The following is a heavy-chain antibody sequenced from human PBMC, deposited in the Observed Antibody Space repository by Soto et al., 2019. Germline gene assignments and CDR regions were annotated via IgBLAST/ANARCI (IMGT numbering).Heavy chain of an antibody. CDR2: IYYSGST. V-gene: IGHV4-39*01. J-gene: IGHJ6*02. D-gene: IGHD4-17*01. CDR3: ARRGTVITTNSGMDV. CDR1: GGSISSSSYY. Sequence: SETLSLTCTVSGGSISSSSYYWGWIRQPPGKGLEWIGSIYYSGSTYYNPSLKSRVTISVDTSKNQFSLKLSSVTAADTAVYYCARRGTVITTNSGMDVWGQGTTVTVSS.